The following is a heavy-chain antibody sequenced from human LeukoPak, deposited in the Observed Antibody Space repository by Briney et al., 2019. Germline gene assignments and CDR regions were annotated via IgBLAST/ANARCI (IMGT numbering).Heavy chain of an antibody. CDR1: GGSISSYY. V-gene: IGHV4-59*08. CDR3: ARLLPDDYSNYYFDY. CDR2: IYYSGST. Sequence: SETLSLTCTVSGGSISSYYWSWIRQPPGKGLEWIGYIYYSGSTNYNPSLKSRVTISVDTSKNQFSLKLNSVTAADTAVYYCARLLPDDYSNYYFDYWGQGTLVTVSS. D-gene: IGHD4-4*01. J-gene: IGHJ4*02.